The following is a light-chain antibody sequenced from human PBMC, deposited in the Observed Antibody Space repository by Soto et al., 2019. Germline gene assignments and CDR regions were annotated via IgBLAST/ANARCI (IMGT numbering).Light chain of an antibody. V-gene: IGKV3D-20*02. CDR1: QSVSSSY. CDR2: GAS. CDR3: QQRSNWPPT. J-gene: IGKJ5*01. Sequence: EIVLMRSAGTLSLSSGARATLSCRASQSVSSSYLAWYQQQPGQAPRLLIYGASSRATGIPDRFSGSGSGTDFTLTISSLEPEDFAVYYCQQRSNWPPTFGQGTRLEIK.